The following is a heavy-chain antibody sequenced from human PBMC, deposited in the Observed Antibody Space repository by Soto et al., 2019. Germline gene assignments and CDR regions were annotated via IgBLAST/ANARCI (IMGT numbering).Heavy chain of an antibody. Sequence: VGSLRLSCAASGFTVSNNYISWVRQPPGKGLEWVSLIYSGGSTYYADSVKGRFTLSRDNSKNTVYLQMNSLRAEDTAVYYCARAEWGSSYTQYYYALDVWGQGTTVTVSS. CDR1: GFTVSNNY. CDR3: ARAEWGSSYTQYYYALDV. D-gene: IGHD6-13*01. CDR2: IYSGGST. V-gene: IGHV3-53*03. J-gene: IGHJ6*02.